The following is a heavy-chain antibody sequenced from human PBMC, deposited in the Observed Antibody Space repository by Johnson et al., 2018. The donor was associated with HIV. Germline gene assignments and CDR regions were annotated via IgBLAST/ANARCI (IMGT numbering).Heavy chain of an antibody. V-gene: IGHV3-30*04. CDR2: ISYDGNNK. J-gene: IGHJ3*02. CDR3: ARSRNYACDI. CDR1: GFTFGSYA. Sequence: QVQLVESGGGVVQPGRSLRLSCAASGFTFGSYALHWVRQAPGKGLGWVALISYDGNNKYYTDSVKGRFTISRDNSKNTLFLQMNSLRADDTAVYYCARSRNYACDIWGQGTMVTVSS. D-gene: IGHD1-1*01.